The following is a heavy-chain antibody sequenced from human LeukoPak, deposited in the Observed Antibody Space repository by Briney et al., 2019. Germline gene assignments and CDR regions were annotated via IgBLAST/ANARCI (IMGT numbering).Heavy chain of an antibody. CDR2: INPSGGST. CDR3: VRERGYSYGYYYYYYMDV. J-gene: IGHJ6*03. CDR1: GYTFTSYY. D-gene: IGHD5-18*01. Sequence: ASVKVSCKASGYTFTSYYMHWVRQAPGQGLEWMGIINPSGGSTSYAQKFQGRVTMTRDTSTSTVYMELSSLRSEDTAVYYCVRERGYSYGYYYYYYMDVWGKGTTVTVSS. V-gene: IGHV1-46*01.